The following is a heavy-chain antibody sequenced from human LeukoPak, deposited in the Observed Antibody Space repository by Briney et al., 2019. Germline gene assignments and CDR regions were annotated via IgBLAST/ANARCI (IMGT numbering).Heavy chain of an antibody. Sequence: GGSLRLSCAASGFSLSYYGMNWVRQAPGKGLEWVSTISGTGGSTYYADSVKGRFTISRDNSKNTLYLQMNSLRAEDTAVYYCAKCPGSTGYSTFDYWGQGTLVTVSS. CDR3: AKCPGSTGYSTFDY. CDR2: ISGTGGST. J-gene: IGHJ4*02. V-gene: IGHV3-23*01. D-gene: IGHD3-22*01. CDR1: GFSLSYYG.